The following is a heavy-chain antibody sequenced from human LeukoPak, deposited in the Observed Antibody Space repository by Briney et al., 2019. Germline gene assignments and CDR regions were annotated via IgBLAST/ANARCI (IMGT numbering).Heavy chain of an antibody. D-gene: IGHD6-13*01. CDR1: GFTFSSYS. CDR3: ARDRRQGIGKQQLVHSWFDP. V-gene: IGHV3-21*01. CDR2: ITSGSSYI. Sequence: GGSLRLSCAASGFTFSSYSMNWVRQAPGQGLEWVSSITSGSSYIYYADSVKGRFTISRDNAKNSLYLQMNSLRAEDTAVYYCARDRRQGIGKQQLVHSWFDPWGQGTLVTVSS. J-gene: IGHJ5*02.